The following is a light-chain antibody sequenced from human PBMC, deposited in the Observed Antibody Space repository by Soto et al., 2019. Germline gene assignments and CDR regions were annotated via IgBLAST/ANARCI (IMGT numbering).Light chain of an antibody. CDR2: GAS. Sequence: GDRGTITCRASQSITTFLAWYQQKPGKAPQILIYGASKLQSGVPSRFRGGGSGTNFTLTISSLQPEDVGTYYCQNYNSAPITFGQGTRLEIK. V-gene: IGKV1-27*01. J-gene: IGKJ5*01. CDR1: QSITTF. CDR3: QNYNSAPIT.